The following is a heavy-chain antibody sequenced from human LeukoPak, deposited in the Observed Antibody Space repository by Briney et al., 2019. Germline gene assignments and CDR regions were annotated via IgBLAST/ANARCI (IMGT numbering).Heavy chain of an antibody. CDR2: ISWNSGSI. CDR3: AKDGGYDSSFDY. V-gene: IGHV3-9*01. J-gene: IGHJ4*02. D-gene: IGHD3-22*01. Sequence: PGRSLRLSCAASGFTFDDYAMHWVRQAPGKGLEWVSGISWNSGSIGYADSVKGRFTISRDNAKNPLYLQMNSLRAEDTALYYCAKDGGYDSSFDYWGQGTLVTVSS. CDR1: GFTFDDYA.